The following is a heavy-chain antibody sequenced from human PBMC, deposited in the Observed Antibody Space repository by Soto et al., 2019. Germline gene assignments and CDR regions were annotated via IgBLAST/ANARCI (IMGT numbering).Heavy chain of an antibody. V-gene: IGHV3-23*01. J-gene: IGHJ4*02. CDR3: AKENIVVVTSGDLDY. Sequence: GGSLRLSCAAAGFTFSHYAMSWVRQAPGKGLEWVSALSGSGDSTYYADSVKGRFTISRDNSKNTLYLQMNSLRAEDTAVYYCAKENIVVVTSGDLDYWGQGTLVTVSS. D-gene: IGHD2-21*02. CDR2: LSGSGDST. CDR1: GFTFSHYA.